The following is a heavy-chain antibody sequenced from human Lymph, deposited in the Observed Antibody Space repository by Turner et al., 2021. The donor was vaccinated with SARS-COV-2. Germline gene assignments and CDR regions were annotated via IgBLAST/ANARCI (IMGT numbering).Heavy chain of an antibody. CDR3: AGQAVAGTSLGYYYYGMDV. J-gene: IGHJ6*02. CDR2: ISSSSTYI. D-gene: IGHD6-19*01. CDR1: GFTFSSYS. Sequence: VQLVESGGGLVKPGGSLRLSFAASGFTFSSYSMHWVRQAPGKGLEWVSSISSSSTYIYYADSVKGRFTISRDNAKNSLYLQMNSLRAEDTAVYYCAGQAVAGTSLGYYYYGMDVWGQGTTVTVSS. V-gene: IGHV3-21*01.